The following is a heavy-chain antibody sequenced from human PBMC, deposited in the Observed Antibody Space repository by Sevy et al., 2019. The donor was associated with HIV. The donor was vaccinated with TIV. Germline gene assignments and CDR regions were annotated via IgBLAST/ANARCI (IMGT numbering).Heavy chain of an antibody. J-gene: IGHJ4*02. Sequence: ASVKVSCKASGYTFTSYGISWVRQAPGQGLEWMGWISTFNVNTNNAQKFQGRVTMNTDTSTSTAYMELTSLRSDDTAVYYCARDDCSSLSCHGSLLYWGQGTLVTVSS. V-gene: IGHV1-18*01. CDR2: ISTFNVNT. D-gene: IGHD2-2*01. CDR1: GYTFTSYG. CDR3: ARDDCSSLSCHGSLLY.